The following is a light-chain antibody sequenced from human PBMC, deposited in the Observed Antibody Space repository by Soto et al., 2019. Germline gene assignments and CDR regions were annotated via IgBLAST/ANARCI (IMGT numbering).Light chain of an antibody. CDR2: KAS. CDR3: LQYNVYPLS. V-gene: IGKV1-5*03. CDR1: QNINRW. Sequence: DIQMTQSPSTLSASVGDRVTITCRARQNINRWLAWYQQRPGKAPNLLIHKASTLEVGVPSRFSGSASGTEFTLTICSLQPDDFAVYFCLQYNVYPLSFGGGTKV. J-gene: IGKJ4*01.